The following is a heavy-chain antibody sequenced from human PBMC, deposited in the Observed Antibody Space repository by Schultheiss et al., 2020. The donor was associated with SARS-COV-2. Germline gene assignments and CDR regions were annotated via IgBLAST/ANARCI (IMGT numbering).Heavy chain of an antibody. V-gene: IGHV1-18*01. CDR2: ISAYNGNT. Sequence: ASVKVSCKASGYTFTSYGISWVRQAPGQGLEWMVWISAYNGNTNYAQKLQGRVTMTTDTSTSTAYMELRSLRSDDTAVYYCARAGLIVGADYYYYGMDVWGQGTTVTVSS. CDR1: GYTFTSYG. CDR3: ARAGLIVGADYYYYGMDV. J-gene: IGHJ6*02. D-gene: IGHD1-26*01.